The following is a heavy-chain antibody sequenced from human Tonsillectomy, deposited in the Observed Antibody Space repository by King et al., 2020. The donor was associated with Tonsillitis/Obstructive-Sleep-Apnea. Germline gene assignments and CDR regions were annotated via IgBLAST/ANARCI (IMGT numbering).Heavy chain of an antibody. V-gene: IGHV1-69*01. J-gene: IGHJ4*02. D-gene: IGHD2-2*01. CDR2: VIPVFSTL. CDR3: AKGYCGSTGCYPYYFDN. Sequence: QLVQSGAEVKKPGSSVKVSCKASGGTFSIYVIIWVRQAPGQGLEWMGGVIPVFSTLNYAQKFQGRVSITADESTSTAYMELSSLRSEDTAVYYCAKGYCGSTGCYPYYFDNWGQGTLVTVSS. CDR1: GGTFSIYV.